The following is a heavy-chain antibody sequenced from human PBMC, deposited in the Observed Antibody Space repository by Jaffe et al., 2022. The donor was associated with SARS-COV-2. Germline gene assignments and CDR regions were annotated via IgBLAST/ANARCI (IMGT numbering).Heavy chain of an antibody. D-gene: IGHD6-13*01. CDR1: GGSFSGYY. CDR3: ARDVPGAAAGTEDAFDI. Sequence: QVQLQQWGAGLLKPSETLSLTCAVYGGSFSGYYWSWIRQPPGKGLEWIGEINHSGSTNYNPSLKSRVTISVDTSKNQFSLKLSSVTAADTAVYYCARDVPGAAAGTEDAFDIWGQGTMVTVSS. V-gene: IGHV4-34*01. CDR2: INHSGST. J-gene: IGHJ3*02.